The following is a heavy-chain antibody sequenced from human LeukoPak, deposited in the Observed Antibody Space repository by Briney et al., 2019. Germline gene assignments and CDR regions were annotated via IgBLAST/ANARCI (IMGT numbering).Heavy chain of an antibody. Sequence: ASVKVSCTASGYTFTSYGISWVRQAPGQGLEWMGWISAYNGNTNYAQKLQGRVTMTTDTSTSTAYMELRSLRSDDTAVYYCARSRTNTFDSFDAFDIWGQGTMVTVSS. CDR1: GYTFTSYG. J-gene: IGHJ3*02. CDR2: ISAYNGNT. D-gene: IGHD2-15*01. V-gene: IGHV1-18*01. CDR3: ARSRTNTFDSFDAFDI.